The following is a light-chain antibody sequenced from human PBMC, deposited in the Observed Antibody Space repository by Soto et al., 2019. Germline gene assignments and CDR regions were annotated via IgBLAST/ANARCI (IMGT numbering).Light chain of an antibody. Sequence: EMLMTQPTGTLSVSPGERATLSCRASQSVSTNVAWYQQKPGQAPRLLIYGASSRATGIPARFSGSGSGTEFTLTISSLQSEDFAVYYCQQYSKWPLSFGPGTKVD. J-gene: IGKJ3*01. CDR3: QQYSKWPLS. V-gene: IGKV3-15*01. CDR1: QSVSTN. CDR2: GAS.